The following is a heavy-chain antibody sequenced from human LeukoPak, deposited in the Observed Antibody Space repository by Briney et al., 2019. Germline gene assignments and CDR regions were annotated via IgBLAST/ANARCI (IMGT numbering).Heavy chain of an antibody. V-gene: IGHV1-69*13. CDR3: ASALYDFWSGYPYY. D-gene: IGHD3-3*01. CDR1: GGTFSSYA. J-gene: IGHJ4*02. CDR2: IIPIFGTA. Sequence: SVKVSCKASGGTFSSYAISWVRQAPGQGLEWMGGIIPIFGTANYAQKFQGRVTITGDESTSTAYMELSSLRSDDTAVYYCASALYDFWSGYPYYWGQGTLVTVSS.